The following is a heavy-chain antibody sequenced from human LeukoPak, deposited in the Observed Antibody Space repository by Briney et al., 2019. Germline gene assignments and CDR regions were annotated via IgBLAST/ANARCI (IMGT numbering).Heavy chain of an antibody. CDR3: ARVTYDSSGYYSAAAADY. V-gene: IGHV4-34*01. CDR1: GGSFSGYY. Sequence: SETLSLTCAVYGGSFSGYYWSWIRQPPGKGLEWIGEINHSGSTNYNPSLKSRVTISLDTSKNQFSLKLSSVTAADTAVYDCARVTYDSSGYYSAAAADYWGQGTLVTVSS. J-gene: IGHJ4*02. D-gene: IGHD3-22*01. CDR2: INHSGST.